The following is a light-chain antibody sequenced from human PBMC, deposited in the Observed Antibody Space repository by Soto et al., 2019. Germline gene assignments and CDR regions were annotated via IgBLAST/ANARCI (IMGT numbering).Light chain of an antibody. V-gene: IGKV3-20*01. CDR2: GAS. Sequence: NVLTQSPGTLSLSPGERATLSCRASQTVSGNYVAWYQQKPGQTPRLLIYGASSRATDIPDRFSGSGSGTDFTLTITRLEPEDFAVYYCQQYFNSLIIFGPGTKVDIK. CDR3: QQYFNSLII. J-gene: IGKJ3*01. CDR1: QTVSGNY.